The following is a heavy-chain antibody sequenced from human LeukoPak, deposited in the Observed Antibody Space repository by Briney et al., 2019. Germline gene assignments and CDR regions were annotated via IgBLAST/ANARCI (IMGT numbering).Heavy chain of an antibody. CDR1: GFSFSRYA. CDR2: ISYDGSNK. CDR3: ARRPSPPDAFDM. J-gene: IGHJ3*02. Sequence: GGSLRLSCVDSGFSFSRYAMHWVRQAPGKGLEWVAVISYDGSNKYYADSVKGRFTISRDNSKSTLYLQMNTLRGEDTAVYYCARRPSPPDAFDMWGQGTMVTVSS. V-gene: IGHV3-30-3*01.